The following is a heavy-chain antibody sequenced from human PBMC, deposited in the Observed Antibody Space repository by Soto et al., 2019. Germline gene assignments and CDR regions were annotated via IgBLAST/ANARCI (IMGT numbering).Heavy chain of an antibody. CDR2: ISSDGSNK. CDR1: GFTFSTYG. Sequence: HPXGSLIRSCSASGFTFSTYGMHWVRQAPGKGLEWVAVISSDGSNKYFADSVKGRFTISRDNSKNTLYLQMNSLRAEDTAVYYCAKSLNSMTVVVIRYYYGMDVWG. V-gene: IGHV3-30*18. J-gene: IGHJ6*01. CDR3: AKSLNSMTVVVIRYYYGMDV. D-gene: IGHD3-22*01.